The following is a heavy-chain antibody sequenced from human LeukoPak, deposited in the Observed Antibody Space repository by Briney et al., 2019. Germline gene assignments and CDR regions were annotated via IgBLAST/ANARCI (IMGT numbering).Heavy chain of an antibody. J-gene: IGHJ4*02. CDR1: GFTFGSYA. Sequence: GGSLRLSCAASGFTFGSYAMSWVRQAAGKGLEWVSAISGSGGSTYYADSVKGRFTISRDNSKNTLYLQMNSLRAEDTAVYYCAKQSPLGYCSSTSCYASDYWGQGTLVTVSS. CDR3: AKQSPLGYCSSTSCYASDY. CDR2: ISGSGGST. V-gene: IGHV3-23*01. D-gene: IGHD2-2*01.